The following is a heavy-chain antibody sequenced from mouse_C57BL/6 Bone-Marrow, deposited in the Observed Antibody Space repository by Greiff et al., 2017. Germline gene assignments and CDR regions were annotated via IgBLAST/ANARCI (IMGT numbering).Heavy chain of an antibody. V-gene: IGHV1-81*01. D-gene: IGHD2-4*01. CDR1: GYTFTSYG. CDR3: AREGLRDAWFAY. Sequence: QVQLQQSGAELARPGASVKLSCKASGYTFTSYGISWVKQSTGQGLEWIGEIYPRSGNTYYNEKFKGKATLTADKSSSTAYMELRSLTSEDSAVYLCAREGLRDAWFAYWGQGTLVTVSA. CDR2: IYPRSGNT. J-gene: IGHJ3*01.